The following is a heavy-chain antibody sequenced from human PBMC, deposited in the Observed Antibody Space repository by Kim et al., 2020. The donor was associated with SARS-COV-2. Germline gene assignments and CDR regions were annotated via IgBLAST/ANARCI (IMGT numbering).Heavy chain of an antibody. CDR3: ARGIAAAGSFDY. Sequence: YAQKFQGRVTMTRNTSISTAYMELSSLRSEDTAVYYCARGIAAAGSFDYWGQGTLVTVSS. J-gene: IGHJ4*02. D-gene: IGHD6-13*01. V-gene: IGHV1-8*01.